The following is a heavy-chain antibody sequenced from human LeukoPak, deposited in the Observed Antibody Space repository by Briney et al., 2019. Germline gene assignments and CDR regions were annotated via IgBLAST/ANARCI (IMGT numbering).Heavy chain of an antibody. CDR2: IYYSGST. D-gene: IGHD6-6*01. V-gene: IGHV4-59*01. CDR3: ARSWKQGSSSGLYYYYYMDV. J-gene: IGHJ6*03. Sequence: PSETLSLTCTVSGGFISSYYWSWIRQPPGKGLEWIGYIYYSGSTNYNPSLKSRVTISVDTSKNQFSLKLSSVTAADTAVYYCARSWKQGSSSGLYYYYYMDVWGKGTTVTVSS. CDR1: GGFISSYY.